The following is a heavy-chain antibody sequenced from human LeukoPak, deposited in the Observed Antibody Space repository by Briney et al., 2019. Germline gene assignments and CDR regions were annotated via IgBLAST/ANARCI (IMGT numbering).Heavy chain of an antibody. Sequence: PGGSLRLFCAASGFTFSSYAMHWVRQAPGKGLEWVAVISYDGSNKYYADSVKGRFTISRDNSKNTLYLQMNSLRAEDTAVYYCARDLRFLEWLSESMPIDYWGQGTLVTVSS. J-gene: IGHJ4*02. CDR1: GFTFSSYA. V-gene: IGHV3-30-3*01. CDR3: ARDLRFLEWLSESMPIDY. CDR2: ISYDGSNK. D-gene: IGHD3-3*01.